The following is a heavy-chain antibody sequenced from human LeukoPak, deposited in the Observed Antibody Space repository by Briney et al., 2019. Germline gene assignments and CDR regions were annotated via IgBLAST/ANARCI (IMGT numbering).Heavy chain of an antibody. D-gene: IGHD5-18*01. CDR2: INHSGST. V-gene: IGHV4-34*01. J-gene: IGHJ4*02. Sequence: SETLSLTCAVYGGSFSGYYCSWIRQPPGKGLEWIGEINHSGSTNYNPSLKSRVTISVDTSKNQFSLKLSSVTAADTAVYYCARGRIQLWTNFDYWGQGTLVTVSS. CDR3: ARGRIQLWTNFDY. CDR1: GGSFSGYY.